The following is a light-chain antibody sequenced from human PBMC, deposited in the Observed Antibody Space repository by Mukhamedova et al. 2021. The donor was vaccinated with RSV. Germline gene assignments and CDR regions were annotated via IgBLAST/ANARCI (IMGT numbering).Light chain of an antibody. V-gene: IGKV1-39*01. CDR1: SISKN. Sequence: SISKNLNWYQHKPGKAPNLLIYAASTLQSGVPSRFSGSGSGIEFTLTISSLQPEDFTTFFCQQSFSAPYTFGQGTKLEIK. CDR2: AAS. CDR3: QQSFSAPYT. J-gene: IGKJ2*01.